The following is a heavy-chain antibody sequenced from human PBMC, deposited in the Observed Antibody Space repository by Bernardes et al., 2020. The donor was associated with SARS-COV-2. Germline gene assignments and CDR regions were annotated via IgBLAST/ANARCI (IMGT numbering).Heavy chain of an antibody. V-gene: IGHV3-7*03. D-gene: IGHD3-16*01. CDR3: VKDKGDGSFDY. J-gene: IGHJ4*02. CDR1: GFTFSNSW. Sequence: GGSLRLSCPASGFTFSNSWMSWVRQSPSRGLEWVAKINRDGNDKYYRDSVKGRFIISRDNSKSSLYLEMNSLRVEDTGVYYCVKDKGDGSFDYWGRGTLVTVS. CDR2: INRDGNDK.